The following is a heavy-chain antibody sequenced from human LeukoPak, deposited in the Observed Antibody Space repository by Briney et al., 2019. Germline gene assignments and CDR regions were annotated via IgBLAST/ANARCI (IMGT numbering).Heavy chain of an antibody. J-gene: IGHJ4*02. V-gene: IGHV1-46*01. Sequence: ASVTVSCKVSGYSFTSNYIHWVRQAPGQGLEWMGMICPRDGSTSYAQRFQDRVTVTRDTSTSTVHMELSGLRSEDTAVYYCARDQEGFDYWGQGTLVTVSS. CDR2: ICPRDGST. CDR1: GYSFTSNY. CDR3: ARDQEGFDY.